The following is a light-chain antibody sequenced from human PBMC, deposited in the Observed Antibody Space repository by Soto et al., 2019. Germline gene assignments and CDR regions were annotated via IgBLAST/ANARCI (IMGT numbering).Light chain of an antibody. J-gene: IGKJ1*01. CDR1: QGISNY. CDR2: AAS. Sequence: DIQMTQSPSSLSASVGDRVTITCRASQGISNYLTWYQQKPGKVPKLLIYAASTLQSGVPSRFSGSGSGTDFTLTISSLQPEDVATYYRQKYNSPLWTFRQGTKVEIK. V-gene: IGKV1-27*01. CDR3: QKYNSPLWT.